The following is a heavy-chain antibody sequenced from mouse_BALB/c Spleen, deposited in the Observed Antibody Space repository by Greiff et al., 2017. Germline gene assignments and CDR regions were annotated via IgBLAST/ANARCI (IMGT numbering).Heavy chain of an antibody. V-gene: IGHV1-87*01. D-gene: IGHD2-1*01. CDR1: GYTFTSYW. CDR2: IYPGDGDT. Sequence: LVESGAELARPGASVKLSCKASGYTFTSYWLQWVKQRPGQGLEWIGAIYPGDGDTRYTQKFKGKATLTADKSSSTAYMQLSSLASEDSAVYYCASYGNYGFAYWGQGTLVTVSA. CDR3: ASYGNYGFAY. J-gene: IGHJ3*01.